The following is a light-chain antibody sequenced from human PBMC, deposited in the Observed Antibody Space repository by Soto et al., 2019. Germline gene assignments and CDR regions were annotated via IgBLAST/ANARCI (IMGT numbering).Light chain of an antibody. V-gene: IGLV2-14*01. CDR2: DVS. J-gene: IGLJ7*01. Sequence: QSALTQPASVSGSPGQSITISCTGTSSDVGGYNYVSWYQQHPGKAPKLMIYDVSNRPSGVSNRFSGSKSGNTASLTISGLQAEDEADYYCSSYTSSSTLAVFGGGTQLSLL. CDR1: SSDVGGYNY. CDR3: SSYTSSSTLAV.